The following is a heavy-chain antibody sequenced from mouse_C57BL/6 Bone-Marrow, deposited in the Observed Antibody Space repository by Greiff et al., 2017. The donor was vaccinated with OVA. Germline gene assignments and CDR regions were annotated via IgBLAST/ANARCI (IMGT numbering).Heavy chain of an antibody. CDR3: ARDRDYYSNYVGYFDV. CDR2: INYDGSST. V-gene: IGHV5-16*01. D-gene: IGHD2-5*01. CDR1: GFTFSDYY. J-gene: IGHJ1*03. Sequence: EVKVEESEGGLVQPGSSMKLSCTASGFTFSDYYMAWVRQVPEKGLEWVANINYDGSSTYYLDSLKSRFIISRDNAKNILYLQMSSLKSEDTATYYCARDRDYYSNYVGYFDVWGTGTTVTVSS.